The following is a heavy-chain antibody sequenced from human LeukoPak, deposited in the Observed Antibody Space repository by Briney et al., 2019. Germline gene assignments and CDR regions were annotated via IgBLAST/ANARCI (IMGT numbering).Heavy chain of an antibody. CDR1: GDGVSSISVA. J-gene: IGHJ6*02. CDR2: TYYRSKWYY. V-gene: IGHV6-1*01. D-gene: IGHD1-14*01. CDR3: ALARSGYHYGMDV. Sequence: SQTLSLTCAISGDGVSSISVAWNWIRQSPSRGLEWLGRTYYRSKWYYEYAVSVKGRININPDPSKNQFSLQLNSVTPEDTAVYYCALARSGYHYGMDVWGQGTTVTVSS.